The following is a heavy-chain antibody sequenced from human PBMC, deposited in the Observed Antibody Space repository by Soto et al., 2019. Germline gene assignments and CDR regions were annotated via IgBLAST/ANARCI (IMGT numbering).Heavy chain of an antibody. CDR3: ARRLSGDYYWYFDL. Sequence: EVQLVETGGGLIQPGGSLRLSCAASGFTVSSNYMSWVSQAPGKGLEWVSVIYSGGSTYYADSVKGRFTISRDNSKNTLYLQMNSLRAEDTSVYYCARRLSGDYYWYFDLWGRGTLVTVSS. CDR2: IYSGGST. D-gene: IGHD4-17*01. J-gene: IGHJ2*01. V-gene: IGHV3-53*02. CDR1: GFTVSSNY.